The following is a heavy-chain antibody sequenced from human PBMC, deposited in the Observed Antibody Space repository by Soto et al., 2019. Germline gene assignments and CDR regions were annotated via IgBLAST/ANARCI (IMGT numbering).Heavy chain of an antibody. CDR3: ADRKFGGY. CDR1: GFAVSSNY. V-gene: IGHV3-53*01. Sequence: GVSRRRSWAASGFAVSSNYMSWVRQAPGKGLEWVSLIYSGGTTYYADSVKGRFTISRDNSKNTLYLQMNSLRAEDTAVYYCADRKFGGYWGQGTLVTVSS. CDR2: IYSGGTT. J-gene: IGHJ4*02. D-gene: IGHD3-10*01.